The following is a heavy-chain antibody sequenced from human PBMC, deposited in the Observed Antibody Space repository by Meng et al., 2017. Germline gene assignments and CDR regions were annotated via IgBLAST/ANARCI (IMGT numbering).Heavy chain of an antibody. D-gene: IGHD5-18*01. CDR1: GGTFSSYA. Sequence: QGQRVQSGAGGKKPCSSGKVSCKALGGTFSSYAISWVRQAPGQGLEWMGGIIPIFGTANYAQKFQGRVTITTDESTSTAYMELSSLRSEDTAVYYCARGYRGYSYVHDAFDIWGQGTMVTVSS. V-gene: IGHV1-69*05. J-gene: IGHJ3*02. CDR3: ARGYRGYSYVHDAFDI. CDR2: IIPIFGTA.